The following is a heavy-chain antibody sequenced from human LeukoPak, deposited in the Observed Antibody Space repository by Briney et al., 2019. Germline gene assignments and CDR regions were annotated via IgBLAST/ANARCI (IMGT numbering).Heavy chain of an antibody. CDR3: ATDLAAGTFGGPDY. CDR2: FDPEDGET. Sequence: ASVKVSCKVSGYTLTELSMHWVRQAPGKGLEWMGGFDPEDGETIYAQKFQGRVTMTEDTSTDTAYMELSSLRSEDTAVYYCATDLAAGTFGGPDYWGQGTLVTVSS. D-gene: IGHD6-13*01. CDR1: GYTLTELS. V-gene: IGHV1-24*01. J-gene: IGHJ4*02.